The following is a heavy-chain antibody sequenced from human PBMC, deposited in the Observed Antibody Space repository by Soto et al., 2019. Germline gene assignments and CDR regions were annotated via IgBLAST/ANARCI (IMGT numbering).Heavy chain of an antibody. CDR3: ARADRTLVTSYGLDV. Sequence: KTSETLSLTCAVSGGSFSGFYWTWIRQPPGEGLEWIGEINHSGTTNFNPSLRSRLTISLDSSKKHFSLKLHSMTAADAAVYYCARADRTLVTSYGLDVWGQGTTVTVSS. J-gene: IGHJ6*02. V-gene: IGHV4-34*01. D-gene: IGHD2-21*02. CDR2: INHSGTT. CDR1: GGSFSGFY.